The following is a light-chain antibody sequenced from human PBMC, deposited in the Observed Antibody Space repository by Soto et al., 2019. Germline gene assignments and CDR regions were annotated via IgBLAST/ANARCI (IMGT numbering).Light chain of an antibody. Sequence: EIVLTQSPATLSSSPGERATLSCRASQTVGSRLAWYQHKPVQAPRLLIYDSSTRATVIPARFSGSGSGTDFTLTISSLEPEDFAVYYCHQRRSWPRTFGQGTKVDIK. CDR2: DSS. J-gene: IGKJ1*01. CDR1: QTVGSR. CDR3: HQRRSWPRT. V-gene: IGKV3-11*01.